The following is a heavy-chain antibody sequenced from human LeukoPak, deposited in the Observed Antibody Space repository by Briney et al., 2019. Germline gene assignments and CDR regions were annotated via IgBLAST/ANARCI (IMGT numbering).Heavy chain of an antibody. CDR2: IIPIFGTA. CDR3: ARAGYSYGPGAPNWFDP. J-gene: IGHJ5*02. V-gene: IGHV1-69*13. Sequence: GASVKVSCKASGGTFSSYAISWVRQAPGQGLEWMGGIIPIFGTANYAQKFQGRVTITADESTSTAYMELSSLRSEDTAVYYCARAGYSYGPGAPNWFDPWGQGTLVTVSS. CDR1: GGTFSSYA. D-gene: IGHD5-18*01.